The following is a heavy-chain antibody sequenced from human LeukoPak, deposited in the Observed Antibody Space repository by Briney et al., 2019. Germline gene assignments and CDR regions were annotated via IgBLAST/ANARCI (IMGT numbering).Heavy chain of an antibody. J-gene: IGHJ5*02. CDR2: INHSGST. Sequence: PSETLSLTCAVYGGSFSGYYWSWIRQPPGKGLEWIGEINHSGSTNYNPSLKSRVTLSVDTSKNQFSLKLSSVTAADTAVYYCAREKPGYSSSWYRLRDKPAAGFDPWGQGTLVTVSS. V-gene: IGHV4-34*01. CDR1: GGSFSGYY. CDR3: AREKPGYSSSWYRLRDKPAAGFDP. D-gene: IGHD6-13*01.